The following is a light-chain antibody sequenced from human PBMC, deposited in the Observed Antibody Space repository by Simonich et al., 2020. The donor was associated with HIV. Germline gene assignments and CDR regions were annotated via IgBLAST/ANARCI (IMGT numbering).Light chain of an antibody. CDR2: EGS. Sequence: QSALTQPASVSGSPGQSITISCTGTSSDVGSYKFVSWYQQHPGKAPKLMIYEGSERPSGASNRFSGSKSGNTASLTISGLQAEDEADYYCCSYACSSTFFGTGTKVTVL. CDR1: SSDVGSYKF. J-gene: IGLJ1*01. V-gene: IGLV2-23*03. CDR3: CSYACSSTF.